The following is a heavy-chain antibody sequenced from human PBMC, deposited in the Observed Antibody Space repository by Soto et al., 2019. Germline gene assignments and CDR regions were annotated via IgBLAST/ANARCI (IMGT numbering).Heavy chain of an antibody. D-gene: IGHD6-13*01. J-gene: IGHJ5*02. CDR3: ARDRGSSSWYPFDP. CDR1: GGSISSGGYY. V-gene: IGHV4-31*03. Sequence: QVQLQESGPGLVKPSQTLSLTCTVSGGSISSGGYYWSWIRQHPGKGLEWIGYIYYSGSTYYNPALKSRVTISVDTSKNQFSLKLSSVTAADTAVYYCARDRGSSSWYPFDPWGQGTLVTVSS. CDR2: IYYSGST.